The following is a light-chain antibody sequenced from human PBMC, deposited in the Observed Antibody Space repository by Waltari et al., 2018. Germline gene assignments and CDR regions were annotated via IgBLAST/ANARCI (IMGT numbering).Light chain of an antibody. Sequence: QSALTQPASVSGSPGQSITISCTGTSSDVGPYNYVSWYQQRPGKAPKLMIYDVSYRPSGISSRFSGSKSGSTASLTIYGLQAEDEADYYCSSFTSASTVGVIFGGGTKLTVL. J-gene: IGLJ2*01. V-gene: IGLV2-14*03. CDR3: SSFTSASTVGVI. CDR1: SSDVGPYNY. CDR2: DVS.